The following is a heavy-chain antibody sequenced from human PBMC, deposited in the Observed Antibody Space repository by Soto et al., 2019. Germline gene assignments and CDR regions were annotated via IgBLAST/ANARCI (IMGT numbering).Heavy chain of an antibody. CDR2: IYYTGTT. Sequence: SETLSLTCSVSGGSINNYYWSWIRQPPGKGLEWIANIYYTGTTSYNPSLESRVTISVDTSKNQFSLKLNTVTAADTAVYYCARADSSGWYVNYFDYWGQGTLVTVSS. CDR3: ARADSSGWYVNYFDY. V-gene: IGHV4-59*01. D-gene: IGHD6-19*01. CDR1: GGSINNYY. J-gene: IGHJ4*02.